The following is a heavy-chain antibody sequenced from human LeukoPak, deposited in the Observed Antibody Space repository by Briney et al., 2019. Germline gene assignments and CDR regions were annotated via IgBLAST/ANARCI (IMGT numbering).Heavy chain of an antibody. J-gene: IGHJ6*03. CDR3: ARAGPQYYYYYMDV. Sequence: SETLSLTCDVYGGSFSDYYWTWIRQPPGKGLEWIGEINQSGNTHYNASLKSRVIISLDRSQNQFSLKLTSVTAADTAVYYCARAGPQYYYYYMDVWGKGTTVTVSS. V-gene: IGHV4-34*01. CDR2: INQSGNT. CDR1: GGSFSDYY.